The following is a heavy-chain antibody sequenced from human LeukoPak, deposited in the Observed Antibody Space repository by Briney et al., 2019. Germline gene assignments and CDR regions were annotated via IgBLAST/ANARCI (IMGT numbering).Heavy chain of an antibody. V-gene: IGHV1-18*01. D-gene: IGHD3-10*01. J-gene: IGHJ6*02. CDR1: SYTFTSYG. CDR3: ARDEGKWFGESYYYYYGMDV. Sequence: ASVKVSCKASSYTFTSYGISWVRQAPGQGLEWMGWISAYNGNTNYAEKLQGRVTMSTDTSTSTAYMELRSLRSDDTAVYYCARDEGKWFGESYYYYYGMDVWGQGTTVSVSS. CDR2: ISAYNGNT.